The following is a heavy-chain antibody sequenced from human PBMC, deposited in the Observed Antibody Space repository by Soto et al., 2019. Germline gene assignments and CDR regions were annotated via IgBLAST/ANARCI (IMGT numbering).Heavy chain of an antibody. J-gene: IGHJ3*02. V-gene: IGHV3-66*01. Sequence: EVQLVESGGGLVQPGGSLRLSCAASGFTVSSNYMTWVRQAPGKGLEWVSIIYSGSGTYYADSVKGRFTISRDNSKNTLYLQMNSRRAEDTAVYYCERDPLSSGSCVGACDIWGQGTMVTVSS. CDR3: ERDPLSSGSCVGACDI. D-gene: IGHD3-22*01. CDR2: IYSGSGT. CDR1: GFTVSSNY.